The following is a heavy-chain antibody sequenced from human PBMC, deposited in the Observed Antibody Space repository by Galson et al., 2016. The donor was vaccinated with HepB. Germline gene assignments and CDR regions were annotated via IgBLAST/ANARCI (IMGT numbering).Heavy chain of an antibody. Sequence: SVKVSCKASGYIFTSYALNWVRQAPGQGLKWMGWINTNTGNPTYAQGFTGRFVFSLDTSVSTAYLQISSLKAEDTAVYYCARFPYSSSSNFDLWGRGTLVSVSS. V-gene: IGHV7-4-1*02. J-gene: IGHJ2*01. CDR1: GYIFTSYA. CDR3: ARFPYSSSSNFDL. D-gene: IGHD6-13*01. CDR2: INTNTGNP.